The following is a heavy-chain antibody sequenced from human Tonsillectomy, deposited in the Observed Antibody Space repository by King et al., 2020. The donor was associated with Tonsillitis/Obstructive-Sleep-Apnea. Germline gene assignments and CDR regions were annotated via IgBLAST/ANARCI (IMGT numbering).Heavy chain of an antibody. CDR2: IYPGDSDT. D-gene: IGHD2-15*01. J-gene: IGHJ3*02. CDR1: GYGYTTFW. CDR3: ARHGSGGSWGAFDI. V-gene: IGHV5-51*01. Sequence: AQLVQSGPEVKKPGESLKLSCQSSGYGYTTFWIGWVRQMPGKGLEWMGIIYPGDSDTTYSPSFQGQVTMSVDKSINTAYLQWSSLKASDTAIYYCARHGSGGSWGAFDIWGQGTVVTVSS.